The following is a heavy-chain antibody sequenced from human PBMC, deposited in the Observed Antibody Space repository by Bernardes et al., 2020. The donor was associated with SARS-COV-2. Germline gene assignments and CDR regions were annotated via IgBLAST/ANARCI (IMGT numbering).Heavy chain of an antibody. CDR1: GGSFSTYN. Sequence: TLSLTCVVYGGSFSTYNWNWIRQPPGKGLEWIGEINHSGSTNYSPSLKSRITMSVDTSKNQFSLTLSSVTAADTAVYYCASNWNYFIEFWGQGNLVTVSS. V-gene: IGHV4-34*01. D-gene: IGHD1-7*01. J-gene: IGHJ4*02. CDR3: ASNWNYFIEF. CDR2: INHSGST.